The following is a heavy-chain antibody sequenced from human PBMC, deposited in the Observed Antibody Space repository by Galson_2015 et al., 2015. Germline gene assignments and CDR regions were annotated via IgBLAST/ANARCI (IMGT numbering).Heavy chain of an antibody. CDR2: ISYDGSNK. Sequence: SLRLSCAASGFTFSSYAMHWVRQAPGKGLEWVAVISYDGSNKYYADSVKGRFTISRDNSKNTLYLQMNSLRAEDTAVYYCARDSMVAGFRVLDYWGQGTLVTVSS. D-gene: IGHD6-19*01. J-gene: IGHJ4*02. CDR3: ARDSMVAGFRVLDY. V-gene: IGHV3-30-3*01. CDR1: GFTFSSYA.